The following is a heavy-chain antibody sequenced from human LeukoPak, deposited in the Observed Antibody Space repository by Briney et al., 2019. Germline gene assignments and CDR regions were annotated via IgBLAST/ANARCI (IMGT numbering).Heavy chain of an antibody. CDR3: AKDSGDDPDFLDY. D-gene: IGHD4-17*01. Sequence: GGSLRLSCEASASRFTFSSYTMSWVRQAPGKGLEWVSSLSANGGSTYHADSVKGRFTISRDNSKNTLYLQMDNLRAEDTAIYYCAKDSGDDPDFLDYWGQGALVTVSS. CDR1: RFTFSSYT. CDR2: LSANGGST. J-gene: IGHJ4*02. V-gene: IGHV3-23*01.